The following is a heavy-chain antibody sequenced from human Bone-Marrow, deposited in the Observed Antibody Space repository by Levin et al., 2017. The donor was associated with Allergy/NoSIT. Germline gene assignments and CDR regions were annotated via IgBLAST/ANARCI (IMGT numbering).Heavy chain of an antibody. Sequence: SQTLSLTCSVSGDSVRSSRHYWGWVRQPPGKGLQWIATVYYSGTTDFNPSLKSRVATSLDTSKNQITLRLTSVTAADTAVYYCARLTDYVWGSYRTDFDYWGQGTVVIVSS. J-gene: IGHJ4*02. CDR3: ARLTDYVWGSYRTDFDY. D-gene: IGHD3-16*02. CDR1: GDSVRSSRHY. CDR2: VYYSGTT. V-gene: IGHV4-39*01.